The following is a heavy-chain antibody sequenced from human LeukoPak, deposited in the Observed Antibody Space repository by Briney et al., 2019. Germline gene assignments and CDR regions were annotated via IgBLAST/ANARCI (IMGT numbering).Heavy chain of an antibody. CDR1: GLTLDDYD. CDR3: TKGLDGMDV. V-gene: IGHV3-9*01. J-gene: IGHJ6*02. Sequence: PGGSLRLSCAASGLTLDDYDMHWVRQAPGKGLEWVSRITWKSGTVRYADSVKGRFTISRDNAKNSLYLQMERLRAEDTALYYCTKGLDGMDVWGQGTTVTVSS. CDR2: ITWKSGTV.